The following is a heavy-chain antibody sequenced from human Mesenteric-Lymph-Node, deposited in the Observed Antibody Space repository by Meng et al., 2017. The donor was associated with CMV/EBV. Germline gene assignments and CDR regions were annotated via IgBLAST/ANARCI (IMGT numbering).Heavy chain of an antibody. J-gene: IGHJ4*02. CDR1: GFILANYD. CDR3: AREEINCGGDCHVY. Sequence: GEFLKTFRTASGFILANYDMNLVRQAPGKGLEWIVYISSSGTNRYYADSVKGRFIISRDDAENTVYLQMNSLTDEDTALYYCAREEINCGGDCHVYWGQGTLVTVSS. V-gene: IGHV3-48*03. D-gene: IGHD2-21*01. CDR2: ISSSGTNR.